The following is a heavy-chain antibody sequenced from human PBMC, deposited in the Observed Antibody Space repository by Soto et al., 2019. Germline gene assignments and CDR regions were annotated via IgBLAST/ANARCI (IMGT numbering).Heavy chain of an antibody. CDR2: IIPVLGPA. CDR3: ASAAKRYFGY. CDR1: GVTFNTFA. V-gene: IGHV1-69*06. J-gene: IGHJ4*02. Sequence: QVQLVQSGAEVKKPGSSVKVSCKTSGVTFNTFAISWVRQAPGQGLEYMGGIIPVLGPANYAQRFQGRVTITAAKPTITAYLELTTLTSEDPAVYYCASAAKRYFGYWAQGNLLTVAA.